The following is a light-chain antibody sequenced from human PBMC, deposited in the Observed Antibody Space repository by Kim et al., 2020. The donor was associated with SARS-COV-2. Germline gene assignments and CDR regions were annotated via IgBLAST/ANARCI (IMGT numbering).Light chain of an antibody. J-gene: IGLJ1*01. CDR3: QVWDTDTDDYV. CDR2: YDS. Sequence: PRQTPRIPCWGTNVGGQSVHLYQQKPDQAPVLVIYYDSDRPSGIPERFSGSKAATTATLTISRVEAGDEADYYCQVWDTDTDDYVFGTGTKVTVL. V-gene: IGLV3-21*01. CDR1: NVGGQS.